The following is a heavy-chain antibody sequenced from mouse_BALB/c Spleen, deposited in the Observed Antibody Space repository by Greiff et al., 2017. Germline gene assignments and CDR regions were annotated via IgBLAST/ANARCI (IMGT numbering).Heavy chain of an antibody. CDR3: ARDRYYGSSSYFDV. Sequence: QVQLQQSGPGLVAPSQSLSITCTASGFSLTGYGVNWVRQPPGKGLEWLGMIWGDGSTDYNSALKSRLSISKDNSKSQVFLKMNSLQTDDTARYYCARDRYYGSSSYFDVWGAGTTVTVSS. V-gene: IGHV2-6-7*01. D-gene: IGHD1-1*01. J-gene: IGHJ1*01. CDR1: GFSLTGYG. CDR2: IWGDGST.